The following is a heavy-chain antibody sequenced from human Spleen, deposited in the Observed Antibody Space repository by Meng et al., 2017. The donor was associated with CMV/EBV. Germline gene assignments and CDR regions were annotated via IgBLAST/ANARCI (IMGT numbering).Heavy chain of an antibody. CDR1: GFTFDDYA. Sequence: GGSLRLSCAASGFTFDDYAMHWVRQAPGKGLEWVSGISWNSDSIAYVDSVKGRFTISRDNAKNSLYLQMNSLRAEDTALYYCARGVHSSSWYPFDYWGQGALVTVSS. CDR3: ARGVHSSSWYPFDY. CDR2: ISWNSDSI. V-gene: IGHV3-9*01. J-gene: IGHJ4*02. D-gene: IGHD6-13*01.